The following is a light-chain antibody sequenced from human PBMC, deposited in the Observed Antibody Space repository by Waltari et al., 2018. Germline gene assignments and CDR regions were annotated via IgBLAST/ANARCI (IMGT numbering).Light chain of an antibody. CDR1: QGISTS. CDR3: QQLNNYPVT. V-gene: IGKV1-9*01. Sequence: DIQLTQSPSFLSASVGATVTITCRASQGISTSLAWYQQKPGKAPKLLIYFASSLQGGVPPSFSGSGSGTEFTLTIRSLQPEDFATYYCQQLNNYPVTFGQGTRLDIK. J-gene: IGKJ5*01. CDR2: FAS.